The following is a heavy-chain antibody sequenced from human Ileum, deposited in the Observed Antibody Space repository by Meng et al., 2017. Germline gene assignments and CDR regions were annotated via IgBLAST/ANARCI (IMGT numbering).Heavy chain of an antibody. D-gene: IGHD1-14*01. CDR3: AKAAAYNLDI. CDR2: IFQSGST. J-gene: IGHJ4*02. Sequence: QVQLQGSGPGLGKPSGTLSLTCAVSGVSISSASWWGWVRQPPGKGLEWIGEIFQSGSTNYNPSLKSRVSISVDKSKNHLSLSLSSVTAADTAVYYCAKAAAYNLDIWGQGTLVTVSS. CDR1: GVSISSASW. V-gene: IGHV4-4*02.